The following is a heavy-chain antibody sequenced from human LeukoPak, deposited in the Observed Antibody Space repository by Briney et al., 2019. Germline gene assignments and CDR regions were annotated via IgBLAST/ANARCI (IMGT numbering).Heavy chain of an antibody. CDR1: GFTFSSYS. J-gene: IGHJ6*03. CDR2: ISSSSSYI. D-gene: IGHD6-19*01. V-gene: IGHV3-21*01. CDR3: ARDSSGWHYYYYYYMDV. Sequence: SGGSLRLSCAASGFTFSSYSMNWVRQAPGKGLEWVSSISSSSSYIYYADSVKGRFTISRDNAKNSLYLQMNSLRAEDTAVYYCARDSSGWHYYYYYYMDVWGKGTTVTVSS.